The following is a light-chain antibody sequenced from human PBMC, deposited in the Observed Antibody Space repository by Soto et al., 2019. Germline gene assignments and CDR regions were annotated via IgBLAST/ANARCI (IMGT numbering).Light chain of an antibody. J-gene: IGKJ5*01. Sequence: EIVLTQFPVTLSLSPGERATLSCRASQSVSNYLAWYQQKPGQAPRLLIYDVSTRATGVPARFSGSGSGTDSTLTITSLEPEDFAVYSCQQRSDWPITFGQGTRLEIK. CDR3: QQRSDWPIT. V-gene: IGKV3-11*01. CDR2: DVS. CDR1: QSVSNY.